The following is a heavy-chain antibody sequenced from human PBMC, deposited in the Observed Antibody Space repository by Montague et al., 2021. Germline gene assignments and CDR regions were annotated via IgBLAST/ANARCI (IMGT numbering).Heavy chain of an antibody. J-gene: IGHJ5*02. CDR1: GFTFSGSA. V-gene: IGHV3-73*01. CDR3: TRPSHDSSSNWFDP. CDR2: IRSKANSYAT. D-gene: IGHD3-22*01. Sequence: SLRLSCAASGFTFSGSAMHWVRQASGKGLEWVGRIRSKANSYATAYIASVNGRFTISRDDSKNTAYLQMNSLKTEDTAVYYCTRPSHDSSSNWFDPWGQGTLVTVSS.